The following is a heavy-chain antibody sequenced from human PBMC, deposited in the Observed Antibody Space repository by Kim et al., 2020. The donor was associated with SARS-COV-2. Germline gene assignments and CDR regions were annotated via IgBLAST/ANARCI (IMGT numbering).Heavy chain of an antibody. Sequence: GGSLRLSCAASGFTFSSYAMSWVRQAPGKGLEWVSAISGSGGSTYYADSVKGRFTISRDNSKNTLYLQMNSLRAEDTAVYYCAKDRRRATVPAAIYYYGMDVWGQGTTVTVSS. D-gene: IGHD2-2*01. V-gene: IGHV3-23*01. CDR1: GFTFSSYA. CDR2: ISGSGGST. J-gene: IGHJ6*02. CDR3: AKDRRRATVPAAIYYYGMDV.